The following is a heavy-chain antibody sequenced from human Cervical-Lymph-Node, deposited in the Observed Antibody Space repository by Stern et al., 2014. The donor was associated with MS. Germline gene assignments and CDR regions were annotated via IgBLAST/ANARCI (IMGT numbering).Heavy chain of an antibody. V-gene: IGHV1-8*01. CDR1: GYRFTSYE. CDR2: VNPLSTRR. D-gene: IGHD3-22*01. J-gene: IGHJ4*02. CDR3: TRVVTRIVVRSGPGFGY. Sequence: QVQLVQSGAEVKKPGASVKVSCKPSGYRFTSYEIHWVRQAPGQGLEWMGWVNPLSTRRAYAKKLEDRVTMTWNTSIATVYMELNSLKSEDTAVYYCTRVVTRIVVRSGPGFGYWGQGTQVTVSS.